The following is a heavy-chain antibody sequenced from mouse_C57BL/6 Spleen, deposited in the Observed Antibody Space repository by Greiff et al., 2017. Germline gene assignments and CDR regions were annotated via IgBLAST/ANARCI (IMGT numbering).Heavy chain of an antibody. CDR3: ARSGYVDV. J-gene: IGHJ1*03. Sequence: VQLQQPGAVLVKPGASVKLSCKASGYTFTSYWMHWVKQRPGQGLEWIGMIPPTSGSTNYNEKFKSKATLTVDKSSSTAYMQLSSLTSEDSAVYYCARSGYVDVWGTGTTVTVSS. CDR1: GYTFTSYW. V-gene: IGHV1-64*01. CDR2: IPPTSGST.